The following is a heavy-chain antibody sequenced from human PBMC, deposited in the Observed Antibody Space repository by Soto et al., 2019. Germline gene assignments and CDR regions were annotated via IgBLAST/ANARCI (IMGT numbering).Heavy chain of an antibody. CDR3: ASVTFGGIVLAH. J-gene: IGHJ4*02. V-gene: IGHV4-59*01. CDR1: AASFSKYY. D-gene: IGHD3-16*01. CDR2: IYFNGNT. Sequence: SETLSLTCTVSAASFSKYYWTWIRQPPGKGLEWIGYIYFNGNTKYNPSLEGRLTISIDTSKKEFSLKLTSVTAADAAIYYCASVTFGGIVLAHWGQGTLVTVSS.